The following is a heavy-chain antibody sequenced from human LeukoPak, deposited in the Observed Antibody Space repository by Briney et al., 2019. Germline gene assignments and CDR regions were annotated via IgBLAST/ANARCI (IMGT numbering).Heavy chain of an antibody. CDR2: ISGDGATT. V-gene: IGHV3-43*02. CDR3: AKDLSSIFDALNI. D-gene: IGHD3-3*01. J-gene: IGHJ3*02. Sequence: PGGSLRLSCAASGFTFDEFAMHWVRQAPGKGLEWVSLISGDGATTYYAASVKGRFTISRDNKKNFLYLQMNNLGTEDTALFYCAKDLSSIFDALNIWGQGTLATVSS. CDR1: GFTFDEFA.